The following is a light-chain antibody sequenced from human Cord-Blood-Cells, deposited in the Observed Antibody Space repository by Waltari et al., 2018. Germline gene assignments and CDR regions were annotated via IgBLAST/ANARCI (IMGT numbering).Light chain of an antibody. Sequence: QSALTQPASVPGSPGQSITISCTGTSSDVGGYNYVSWYQQHPGKAPKLLIYDVSNRPSRVSTLFSGSKSRTTASLTLSGLQAEVEADFYCSSYTSSSNGVCGGGAKLTVL. CDR2: DVS. CDR3: SSYTSSSNGV. CDR1: SSDVGGYNY. V-gene: IGLV2-14*03. J-gene: IGLJ3*02.